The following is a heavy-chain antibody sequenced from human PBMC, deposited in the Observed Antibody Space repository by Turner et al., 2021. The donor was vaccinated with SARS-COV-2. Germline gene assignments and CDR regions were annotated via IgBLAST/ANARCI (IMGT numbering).Heavy chain of an antibody. D-gene: IGHD2-2*01. Sequence: QVQLVQSGSEVKKPGASVKVSCKASGYTLTSSDINWVRQATGQALEWMGWMKPDSGNTAYAQKFQGRVTITRNTSISTAYMELSSLRSEDTAVYYCARGGYCSSTSCSPYWYFDLWGRGTLVTVSS. V-gene: IGHV1-8*03. CDR1: GYTLTSSD. J-gene: IGHJ2*01. CDR2: MKPDSGNT. CDR3: ARGGYCSSTSCSPYWYFDL.